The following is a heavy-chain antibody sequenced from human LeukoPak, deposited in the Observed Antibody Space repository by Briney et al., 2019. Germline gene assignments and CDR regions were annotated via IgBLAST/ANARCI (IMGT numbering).Heavy chain of an antibody. CDR2: ISYDGSEK. J-gene: IGHJ6*02. CDR3: ARVSGRIQVWPQPFGDGMDV. Sequence: GGSLRLSCAASGFTFSSYPMHWVRQAPGKGLEWVAVISYDGSEKHYADPVKGRFTISRDNSKNTLYLQMNSLRAEDTAIYYCARVSGRIQVWPQPFGDGMDVWGQGTTVTVSS. CDR1: GFTFSSYP. V-gene: IGHV3-30-3*01. D-gene: IGHD5-18*01.